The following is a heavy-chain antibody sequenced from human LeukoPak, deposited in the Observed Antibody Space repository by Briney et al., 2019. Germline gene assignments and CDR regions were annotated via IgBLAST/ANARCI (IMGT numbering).Heavy chain of an antibody. V-gene: IGHV3-23*01. Sequence: GGSLRLSCAASGFTFSSYAMSWVRQAPGKGLECISGFSGSGGSTYYADSVKGRFTISRDNSKNTLYLQMNSLRAEDTAVYYCARPLRVTMIRGAAFRASSDFDPWGQGTLVTVSS. CDR1: GFTFSSYA. D-gene: IGHD3-10*01. CDR3: ARPLRVTMIRGAAFRASSDFDP. J-gene: IGHJ5*02. CDR2: FSGSGGST.